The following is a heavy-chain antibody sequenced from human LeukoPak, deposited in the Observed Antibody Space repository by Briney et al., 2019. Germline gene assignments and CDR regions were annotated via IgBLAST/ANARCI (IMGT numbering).Heavy chain of an antibody. V-gene: IGHV1-46*01. J-gene: IGHJ4*02. CDR2: INPSGGST. D-gene: IGHD3-10*01. Sequence: GASVKVSCKASGYTFTSYYMHWVRQAPGQGLEWMGIINPSGGSTSYAQKFQGRVTMTRDTSTSTVYMELSSLRSEDTAVYYCATAEVGYYGSGTPADWGQGTLVTVSS. CDR3: ATAEVGYYGSGTPAD. CDR1: GYTFTSYY.